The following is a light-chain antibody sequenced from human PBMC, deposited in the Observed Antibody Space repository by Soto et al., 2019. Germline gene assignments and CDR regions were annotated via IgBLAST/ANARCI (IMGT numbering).Light chain of an antibody. J-gene: IGKJ3*01. V-gene: IGKV1-27*01. CDR1: QDIENY. Sequence: DIQLTQSPSSLSASVGDRVTITCRVSQDIENYLAWYQQRPGKVPKLLIYGATTLQPGVPSRFSGSGSGTDFTLTISSLQPEDVATYYCQNCKSAVFTFGPGTKVDTK. CDR3: QNCKSAVFT. CDR2: GAT.